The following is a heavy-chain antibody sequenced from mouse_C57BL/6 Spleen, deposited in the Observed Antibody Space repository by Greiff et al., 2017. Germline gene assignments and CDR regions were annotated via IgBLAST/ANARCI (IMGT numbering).Heavy chain of an antibody. CDR1: GFTFSSSA. Sequence: EVKLVESGGGLVKPGGSLKLSCAASGFTFSSSAMSWVRRTPDKRLAWVATISDGGSYTYYPDNVTGRFTISRDNAKNNRYLQMSHLKSEDTAMYYCARDRAGTVREYWGQGTTLTGSS. D-gene: IGHD3-3*01. CDR2: ISDGGSYT. V-gene: IGHV5-4*01. J-gene: IGHJ2*01. CDR3: ARDRAGTVREY.